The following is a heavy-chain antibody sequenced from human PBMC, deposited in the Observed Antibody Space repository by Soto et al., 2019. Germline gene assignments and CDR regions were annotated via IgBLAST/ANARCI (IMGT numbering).Heavy chain of an antibody. D-gene: IGHD2-15*01. CDR3: AREDIQDIVVVVVAPEGLGY. CDR1: GYTFTSYG. V-gene: IGHV1-18*01. CDR2: ISGYNGNS. Sequence: QVQLVQSAAEVKKPGASVKVSCKASGYTFTSYGISWVRQAPGQGLEWMGRISGYNGNSNYAQNLQGRVNMTTDTSTSTAYMELRSLRSDDTAVYYCAREDIQDIVVVVVAPEGLGYWGQGTLVTVSS. J-gene: IGHJ4*02.